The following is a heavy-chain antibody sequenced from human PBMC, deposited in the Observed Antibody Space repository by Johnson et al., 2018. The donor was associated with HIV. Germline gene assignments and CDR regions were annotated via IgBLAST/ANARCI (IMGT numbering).Heavy chain of an antibody. V-gene: IGHV3-20*04. Sequence: VQLVESGGDVVQPGRSLRLSCPASGFTFADSGLSWVRHAPGKGLEWVSGMNWNGGSTRYADSVKGRFTISRDNAMNSVYLQMSSLRAYDTGVYYCSRGDVFNIWGQGTMVTVSS. CDR2: MNWNGGST. CDR3: SRGDVFNI. J-gene: IGHJ3*02. CDR1: GFTFADSG.